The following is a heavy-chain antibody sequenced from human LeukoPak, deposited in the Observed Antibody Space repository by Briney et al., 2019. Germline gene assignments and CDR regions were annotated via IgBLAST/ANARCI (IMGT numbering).Heavy chain of an antibody. V-gene: IGHV3-11*04. Sequence: GGSLRLSCAASGFTFSDYYMSWIRQAPGKGLEWVSYISSSGDTIYYADSVKGRFTISRENAKNSLYLQMNSLRAEDTAVYYCARIRMSMLRGDFDYWGQGTLVTVSS. CDR2: ISSSGDTI. D-gene: IGHD3-10*01. J-gene: IGHJ4*02. CDR3: ARIRMSMLRGDFDY. CDR1: GFTFSDYY.